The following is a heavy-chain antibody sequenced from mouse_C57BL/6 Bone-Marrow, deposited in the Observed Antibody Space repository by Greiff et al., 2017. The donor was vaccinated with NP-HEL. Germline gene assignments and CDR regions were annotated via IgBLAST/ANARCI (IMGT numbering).Heavy chain of an antibody. V-gene: IGHV1-81*01. D-gene: IGHD1-1*02. J-gene: IGHJ4*01. CDR2: IYPRSGNT. CDR3: ARKLFYAMDY. CDR1: GYTFTSYG. Sequence: QVQLQQSGAELARPGASVKLSCKASGYTFTSYGISWVKQRTGQGLEWIGEIYPRSGNTYYNEKFRGKATLTADKSSSTAYMELRSLTSEDSAVYFCARKLFYAMDYWGQGTSVTVSS.